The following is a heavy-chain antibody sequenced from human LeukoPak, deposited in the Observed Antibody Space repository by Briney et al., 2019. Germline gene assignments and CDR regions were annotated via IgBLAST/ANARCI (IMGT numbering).Heavy chain of an antibody. CDR1: GYTFTGYY. D-gene: IGHD3-22*01. CDR2: INPNSGGT. CDR3: ARGIPPRRDYDSRGYYSYYFDY. V-gene: IGHV1-2*02. Sequence: ASVKVSCKASGYTFTGYYMHWVRQAPGQGLEWMGWINPNSGGTNYAQKFQGRVTMTRDMSTSTAYMELRSLRSDDTAVYYCARGIPPRRDYDSRGYYSYYFDYWGQGTLVTVSS. J-gene: IGHJ4*02.